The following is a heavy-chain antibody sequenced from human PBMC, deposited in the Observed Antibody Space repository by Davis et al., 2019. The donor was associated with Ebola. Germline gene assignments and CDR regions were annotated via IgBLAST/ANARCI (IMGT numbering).Heavy chain of an antibody. V-gene: IGHV4-59*01. CDR1: GGSISSYY. CDR3: ARDGYYYDSSGYYGRVYFDY. CDR2: IYYSGRT. Sequence: GSLRLSCTVSGGSISSYYWSWIRQPPGKGLEWIGYIYYSGRTNYNPSLKSRVTISVDTSKNQFSLKLSSVTAADTAVYYCARDGYYYDSSGYYGRVYFDYWGQGTLVTVSS. J-gene: IGHJ4*02. D-gene: IGHD3-22*01.